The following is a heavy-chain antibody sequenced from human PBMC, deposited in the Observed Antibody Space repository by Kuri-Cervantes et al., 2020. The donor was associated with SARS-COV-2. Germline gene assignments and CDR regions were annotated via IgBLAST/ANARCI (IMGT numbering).Heavy chain of an antibody. V-gene: IGHV1-3*01. J-gene: IGHJ6*02. Sequence: ASVKISCKASGYTSTSYSTHWVLQAAGQRLEWMGWINAGNGNTKYSQKFEDRVTITRDTSASTAYMELSSRKSEDTAVYYCAGGTIVEDYYYYGMDVWGQGTTVTVSS. D-gene: IGHD3-3*01. CDR1: GYTSTSYS. CDR2: INAGNGNT. CDR3: AGGTIVEDYYYYGMDV.